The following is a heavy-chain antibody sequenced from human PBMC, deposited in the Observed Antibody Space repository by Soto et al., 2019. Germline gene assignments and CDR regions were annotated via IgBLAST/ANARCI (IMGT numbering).Heavy chain of an antibody. V-gene: IGHV4-39*01. CDR3: ARHRRKGGMDV. CDR1: GGSISSSGYY. CDR2: IYYSGST. J-gene: IGHJ6*02. Sequence: QLQLQKSGPGLVKPSETLSLTCTVSGGSISSSGYYWGWIRQPPGKGLEWIGSIYYSGSTYYNPSIKSRVTISVDTSKNQFSLKLSSVTAADTAVYYCARHRRKGGMDVWGQGTTVTVSS.